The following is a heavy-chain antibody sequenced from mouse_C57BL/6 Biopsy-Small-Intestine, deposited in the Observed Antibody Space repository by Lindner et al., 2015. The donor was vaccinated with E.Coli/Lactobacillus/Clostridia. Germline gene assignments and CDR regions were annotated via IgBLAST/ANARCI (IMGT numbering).Heavy chain of an antibody. J-gene: IGHJ3*01. Sequence: VQLQESGAEMVKPGASVKMSCKASGYTFTSYVMHWVKQKPGQGLEWIGYINPYNDGTKYNEKFKGKATLTSDKPSSTAYMELSSLTSEDSAVYYCARFYGDFFAYWGQGTLVTVSA. V-gene: IGHV1-14*01. CDR1: GYTFTSYV. CDR2: INPYNDGT. D-gene: IGHD2-13*01. CDR3: ARFYGDFFAY.